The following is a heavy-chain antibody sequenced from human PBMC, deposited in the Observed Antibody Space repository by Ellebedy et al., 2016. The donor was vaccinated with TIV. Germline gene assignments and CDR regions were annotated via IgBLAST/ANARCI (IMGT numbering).Heavy chain of an antibody. CDR2: ISGSASVT. CDR1: GFTFSSYE. CDR3: ARSYGARTSGP. Sequence: GESLKISCAVSGFTFSSYEMNWVRQAPGKGLEWVSYISGSASVTAYADSVKGRFTISRDNDRTSLYLQMNSLIVDDTAMYYCARSYGARTSGPWGQGTLVTVSS. J-gene: IGHJ5*02. V-gene: IGHV3-48*03. D-gene: IGHD3-16*01.